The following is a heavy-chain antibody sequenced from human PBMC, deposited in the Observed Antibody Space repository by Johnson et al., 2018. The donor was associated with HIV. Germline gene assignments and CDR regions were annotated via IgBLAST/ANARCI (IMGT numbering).Heavy chain of an antibody. V-gene: IGHV3-15*01. CDR1: GFTFNNAC. CDR3: TTEAYSSSSAAFDI. CDR2: IKSKTDGGTT. D-gene: IGHD6-6*01. J-gene: IGHJ3*02. Sequence: VHLVESGGGLVKPGGSLRLSCAASGFTFNNACMSWVRQAPGKGLEWVGRIKSKTDGGTTDYAAPVKGRFTISRDDSKNTLYLQMNSLKTEDTAVYYCTTEAYSSSSAAFDIWGQGTMVTVSS.